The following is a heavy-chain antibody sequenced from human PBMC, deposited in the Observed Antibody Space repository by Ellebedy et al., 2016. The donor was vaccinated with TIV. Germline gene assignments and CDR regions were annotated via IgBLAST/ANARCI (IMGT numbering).Heavy chain of an antibody. CDR1: GFTFSHFA. D-gene: IGHD2-15*01. Sequence: GESLKISCAASGFTFSHFAMSRVRPAPGQGLDCASTISGSGAGTYSADSVKGRFTISRDNSKNTLYLQMNSLRAEDTAVYYCARTQFTSGGSCYTLWGQGTLVTVSS. CDR2: ISGSGAGT. CDR3: ARTQFTSGGSCYTL. V-gene: IGHV3-23*01. J-gene: IGHJ4*02.